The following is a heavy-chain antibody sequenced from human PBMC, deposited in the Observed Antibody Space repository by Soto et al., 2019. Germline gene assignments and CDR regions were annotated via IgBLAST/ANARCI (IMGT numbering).Heavy chain of an antibody. J-gene: IGHJ4*02. Sequence: QVQLVQSGAEVKKPGSSVKVSCKASGGAFTNDIITWVRQAPGQGLEWMGRIIPLLDITNYAQKFQGRVTITEDKSTSTAYMELNSLISEDTAVYYCARDSPIGSTFSGYDAIDYWGQGTLVTVSS. D-gene: IGHD5-12*01. CDR2: IIPLLDIT. CDR3: ARDSPIGSTFSGYDAIDY. V-gene: IGHV1-69*08. CDR1: GGAFTNDI.